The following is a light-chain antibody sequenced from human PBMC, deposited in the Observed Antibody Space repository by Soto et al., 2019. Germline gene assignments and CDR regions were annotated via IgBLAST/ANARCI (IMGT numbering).Light chain of an antibody. CDR1: LGISNY. J-gene: IGKJ1*01. CDR2: AAS. CDR3: RRYNSARLP. V-gene: IGKV1-27*01. Sequence: DIQMTQSPSSLSASVGDRVTITCRARLGISNYSAWYQQKPGKVRKLLVYAASTLQSGVPSRFSGSGSGTDFNLTISSLQPEDVATYYFRRYNSARLPFGQGTRVEIQ.